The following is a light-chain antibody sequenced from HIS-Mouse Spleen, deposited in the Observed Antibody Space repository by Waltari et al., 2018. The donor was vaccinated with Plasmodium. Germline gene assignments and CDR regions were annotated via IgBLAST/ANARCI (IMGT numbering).Light chain of an antibody. V-gene: IGLV3-10*01. CDR1: ALPTKY. Sequence: SHELTQPPSVSVSPGQTARITCSGDALPTKYAYWYQQKSGQAPVLVIYEDSKRPSGIPERFSGSSSGTMATLTISGAQVEDEADYYCYSTDSSGNHRVFGGGTKLTVL. J-gene: IGLJ3*02. CDR2: EDS. CDR3: YSTDSSGNHRV.